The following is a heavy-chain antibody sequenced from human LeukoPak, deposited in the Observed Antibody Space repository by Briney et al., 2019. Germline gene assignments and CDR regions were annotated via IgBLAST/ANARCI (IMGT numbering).Heavy chain of an antibody. J-gene: IGHJ4*02. CDR1: GYTFTAYY. CDR3: ARVAGGDWYYFDF. Sequence: ASVKVSCKASGYTFTAYYMHWVRQAPGQGLEWMGWINLNSGGTHYAQKFQGRVTITRDTSISAAYMEVSRLGSDDTAVYYCARVAGGDWYYFDFWGQGTLVTVSS. CDR2: INLNSGGT. V-gene: IGHV1-2*02. D-gene: IGHD2-21*02.